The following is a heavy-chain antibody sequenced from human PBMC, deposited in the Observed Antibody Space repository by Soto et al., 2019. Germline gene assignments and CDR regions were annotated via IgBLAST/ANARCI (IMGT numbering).Heavy chain of an antibody. D-gene: IGHD6-19*01. V-gene: IGHV4-34*01. CDR3: ARAHVMVVAGSTFDY. Sequence: PSDTLSLTCAVHGGSFSGYYWSWIRQPPGKGLEWIAGINHSGSTNYNPSLKSRITISVDTSHNQSSLNLRSVTAADTAVYYCARAHVMVVAGSTFDYWGHGTLVTVSS. CDR1: GGSFSGYY. CDR2: INHSGST. J-gene: IGHJ4*01.